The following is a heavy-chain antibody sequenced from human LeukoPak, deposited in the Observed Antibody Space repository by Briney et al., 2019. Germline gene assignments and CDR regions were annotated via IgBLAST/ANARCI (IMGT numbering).Heavy chain of an antibody. Sequence: GGSLRLSCAASGFTLSSYAMHWVRQAPGKGLEWVAVIVYDGSNKYYADSVKGRFTISRDNSKNTLYLQMNSLRAEDTAVYYCARGPTYCSSTSCRYYYYGMDVWGQGTTVTVSS. CDR3: ARGPTYCSSTSCRYYYYGMDV. D-gene: IGHD2-2*01. CDR2: IVYDGSNK. V-gene: IGHV3-30*04. CDR1: GFTLSSYA. J-gene: IGHJ6*02.